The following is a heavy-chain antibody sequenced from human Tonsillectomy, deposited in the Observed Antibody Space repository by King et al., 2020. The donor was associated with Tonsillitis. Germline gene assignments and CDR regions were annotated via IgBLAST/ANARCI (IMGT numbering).Heavy chain of an antibody. V-gene: IGHV4-59*01. Sequence: VQLQESGPGLVKPSETLSLTCTVSGGSISSYYWSWIRQPPGKGLEWIGYIYYSGSTNYNPSLKSRFTISVDTSKNQFSLKLSSVTAADTAVYYCARYIGGKWFGAYYFDYWGQGTLVTVSS. D-gene: IGHD3-10*01. CDR2: IYYSGST. CDR3: ARYIGGKWFGAYYFDY. J-gene: IGHJ4*02. CDR1: GGSISSYY.